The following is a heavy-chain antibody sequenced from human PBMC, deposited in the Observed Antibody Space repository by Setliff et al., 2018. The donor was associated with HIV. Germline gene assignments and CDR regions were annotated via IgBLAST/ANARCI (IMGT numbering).Heavy chain of an antibody. D-gene: IGHD3-3*01. CDR3: ARVKGFWSDHIGTYDYHYYMDV. Sequence: ASETLSLTCSVSDDSFSSHFWSWIRQPPGKGLEYIGYIYYSGSTNYNPSLKRRVTISIDMSKNQGSLTLNSVTAADTAVYNCARVKGFWSDHIGTYDYHYYMDVWGKGTTVTVSS. CDR2: IYYSGST. J-gene: IGHJ6*03. V-gene: IGHV4-59*11. CDR1: DDSFSSHF.